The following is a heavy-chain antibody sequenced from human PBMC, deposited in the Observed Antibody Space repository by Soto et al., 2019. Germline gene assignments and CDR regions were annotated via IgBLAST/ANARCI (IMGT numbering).Heavy chain of an antibody. J-gene: IGHJ5*02. CDR2: INPSGGST. D-gene: IGHD3-22*01. Sequence: ASVKVSCKASGYTFTSYYMHWVRQAPGQGLEWMGIINPSGGSTSYAQKFQGRVTITRDTSASTAYMELSSLRSEDTAVYYCARADSDSSGYWWLDPWGQGTIVTVYS. CDR1: GYTFTSYY. CDR3: ARADSDSSGYWWLDP. V-gene: IGHV1-46*01.